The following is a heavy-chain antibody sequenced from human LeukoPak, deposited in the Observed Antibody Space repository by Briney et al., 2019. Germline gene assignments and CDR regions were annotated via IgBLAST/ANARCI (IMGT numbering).Heavy chain of an antibody. CDR3: ARGEVAPTDY. CDR1: GGSISSYY. D-gene: IGHD2-15*01. J-gene: IGHJ4*02. V-gene: IGHV4-59*01. CDR2: IYYSGST. Sequence: SETLSLTCTVSGGSISSYYWSWIRQPPGKGLEWIGYIYYSGSTNYNPSLKSRVTISVDTSKNQFSLKLGSVTAADTAVYYCARGEVAPTDYWGQGTLVTVSS.